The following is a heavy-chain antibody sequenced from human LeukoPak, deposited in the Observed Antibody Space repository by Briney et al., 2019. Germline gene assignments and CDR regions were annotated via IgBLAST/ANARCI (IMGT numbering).Heavy chain of an antibody. CDR1: GFSISGYS. D-gene: IGHD3-16*02. V-gene: IGHV3-48*01. CDR3: ARDGVWGSYRPRYFDY. Sequence: GGSLRLSCAASGFSISGYSMNWVRQAPGKGLEWVSYISSSSSSIYYADSVKGRFTISRDNAKNSLYLQMNSLRAEDTAAYYCARDGVWGSYRPRYFDYWGQGTLVTVSS. CDR2: ISSSSSSI. J-gene: IGHJ4*02.